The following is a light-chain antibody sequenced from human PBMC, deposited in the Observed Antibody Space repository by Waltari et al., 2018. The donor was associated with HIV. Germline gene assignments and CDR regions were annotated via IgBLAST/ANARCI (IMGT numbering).Light chain of an antibody. CDR1: SGIATTNSY. V-gene: IGLV8-61*01. CDR2: RTD. J-gene: IGLJ3*02. CDR3: VRYMGSGFWV. Sequence: QTVVTQEPSFSVSPGGTVTLPCGLSSGIATTNSYPSWDQQTPGPAPPCFLYRTDTLASGVPDRFSGSNLGNKAALTITGAQADDESDYYWVRYMGSGFWVCGGGTNLTVL.